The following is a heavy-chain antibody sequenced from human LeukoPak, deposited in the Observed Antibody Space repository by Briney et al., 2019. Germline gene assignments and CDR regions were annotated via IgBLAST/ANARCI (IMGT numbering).Heavy chain of an antibody. V-gene: IGHV3-48*03. J-gene: IGHJ4*02. Sequence: GGSLRLSCAASGFTFSNYEMNWIRQAPGKGLEWISYISNSGNTKYYADSVKGRFSISRDNANNSVYLQMNNLRAEDTAVYYCAAVVDYWGQGTLVTVSS. CDR2: ISNSGNTK. CDR3: AAVVDY. CDR1: GFTFSNYE.